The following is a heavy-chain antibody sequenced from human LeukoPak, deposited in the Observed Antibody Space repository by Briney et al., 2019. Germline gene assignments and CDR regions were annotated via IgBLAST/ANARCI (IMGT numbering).Heavy chain of an antibody. J-gene: IGHJ5*02. CDR3: ARYVDCLLWSWFDT. CDR2: IYTSGST. V-gene: IGHV4-59*10. D-gene: IGHD3-9*01. Sequence: SETLSLTCTVYSVSINSYYWSWLRQPAGKGLEGFRHIYTSGSTNYNPSLKRRVTISVDTSKNQFSLTLSSVTGADTAVYYCARYVDCLLWSWFDTWGQGTLVTVSS. CDR1: SVSINSYY.